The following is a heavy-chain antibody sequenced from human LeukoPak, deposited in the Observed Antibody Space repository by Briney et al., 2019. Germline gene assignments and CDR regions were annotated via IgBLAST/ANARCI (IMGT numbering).Heavy chain of an antibody. J-gene: IGHJ4*02. CDR2: IYTDGSR. CDR3: ARVDTGRGGGWVPFDY. D-gene: IGHD3-10*01. CDR1: GLAVSSNY. V-gene: IGHV3-66*02. Sequence: PGGSLRLSCAASGLAVSSNYMTSVRQDPGKGLHLVSVIYTDGSRYYADSVKGRFTISRDNSKNTVYLQMNSLRSEDTAVYYCARVDTGRGGGWVPFDYWGQGTLVTVSS.